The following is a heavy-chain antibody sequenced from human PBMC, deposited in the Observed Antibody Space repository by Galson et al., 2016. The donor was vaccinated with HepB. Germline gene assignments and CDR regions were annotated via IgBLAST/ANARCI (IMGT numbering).Heavy chain of an antibody. CDR3: ARETWYSSGDFDS. CDR2: IHYSGST. D-gene: IGHD6-25*01. J-gene: IGHJ4*02. CDR1: GGYASTGSYY. Sequence: SETLSLTCTVSGGYASTGSYYWSWIRQPPGKGLEWIGYIHYSGSTRYSPSLTSRVTISVDTSKNQFSLKLTSVTAADTAVYFCARETWYSSGDFDSWGQGALVIVSS. V-gene: IGHV4-61*01.